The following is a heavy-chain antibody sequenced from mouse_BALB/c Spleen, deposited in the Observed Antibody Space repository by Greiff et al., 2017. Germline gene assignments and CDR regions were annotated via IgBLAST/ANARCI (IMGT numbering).Heavy chain of an antibody. J-gene: IGHJ4*01. D-gene: IGHD2-1*01. CDR2: ISYDGSN. CDR1: GYSITSGYY. CDR3: ARWVTRAMDY. V-gene: IGHV3-6*02. Sequence: DVKLQESGPGLVKPSQSLSLTCSVTGYSITSGYYWNWIRQFPGNKLEWMGYISYDGSNNYNPSLKNRISITRDTSKNQFFLKLNSVTTEDTATYYCARWVTRAMDYWGQGTSVTVSS.